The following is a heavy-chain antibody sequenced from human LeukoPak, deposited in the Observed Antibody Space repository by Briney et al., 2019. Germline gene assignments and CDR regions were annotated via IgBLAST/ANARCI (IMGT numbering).Heavy chain of an antibody. Sequence: GGSLRLSCAASGFTFSDAWMSWVRQAPGMGLEWVGRIKSETDGGTTDYAAPVKGRFTISRDDSKTTLYLQINSLKTEDTAVYYCTADMPASSRASDYWGQGTLVTVSS. J-gene: IGHJ4*02. CDR2: IKSETDGGTT. CDR3: TADMPASSRASDY. V-gene: IGHV3-15*01. D-gene: IGHD2-15*01. CDR1: GFTFSDAW.